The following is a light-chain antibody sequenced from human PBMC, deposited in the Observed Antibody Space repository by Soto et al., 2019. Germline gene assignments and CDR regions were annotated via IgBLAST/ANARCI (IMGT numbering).Light chain of an antibody. CDR2: ESS. V-gene: IGKV3-11*01. Sequence: EIVLTQSPATLSLSPGERATLSCRASQSVDNYLDWYQQKPGQAPRLLIYESSNRATGIPARFSGSGSGTDFTLTISSLQPEDFATYYCQQYNSYPITFGQGTRLEI. CDR1: QSVDNY. CDR3: QQYNSYPIT. J-gene: IGKJ5*01.